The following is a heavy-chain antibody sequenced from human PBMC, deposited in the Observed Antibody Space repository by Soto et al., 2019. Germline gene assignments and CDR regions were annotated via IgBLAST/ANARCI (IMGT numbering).Heavy chain of an antibody. Sequence: LSCAASVFTFSSYAVSWVRQAPGKGLEWVSAISGSGGSTYYADSVKGRFTISRDNSKNTLYLQMNSLRAEDTAVYYCAKDFEYYSYGTDYWGQGTLVTVPS. CDR3: AKDFEYYSYGTDY. J-gene: IGHJ4*02. D-gene: IGHD5-18*01. CDR1: VFTFSSYA. CDR2: ISGSGGST. V-gene: IGHV3-23*01.